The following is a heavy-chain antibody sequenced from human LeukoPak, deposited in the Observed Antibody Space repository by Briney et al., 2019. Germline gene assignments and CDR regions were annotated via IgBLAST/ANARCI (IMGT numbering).Heavy chain of an antibody. V-gene: IGHV3-48*03. J-gene: IGHJ4*02. D-gene: IGHD6-19*01. CDR2: ISGSGGAI. CDR1: GFTFTTYE. Sequence: GGSLRLSCATSGFTFTTYEMNWVRQAPGKGLEWVSHISGSGGAIYYADSVKGRFTISRDSAKNSLYLQMNSLRAEDTAVYYCARGFKQLDYWGQGTLVTVSS. CDR3: ARGFKQLDY.